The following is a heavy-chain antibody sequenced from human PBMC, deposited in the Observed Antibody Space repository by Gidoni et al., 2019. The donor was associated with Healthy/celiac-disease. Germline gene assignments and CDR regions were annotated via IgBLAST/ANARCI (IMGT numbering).Heavy chain of an antibody. CDR2: INHRGST. CDR3: ARRPRAARLFAY. J-gene: IGHJ4*02. CDR1: GGSFSGYY. V-gene: IGHV4-34*01. D-gene: IGHD6-13*01. Sequence: QVQLQQWGAGRLKPSETMSLTWAVYGGSFSGYYWSWIRQPPGKGLEWIGEINHRGSTNYNPSLKSRVTISVDTSKNQFSLKLSSVTAADTAVYYCARRPRAARLFAYWGQGTLVTVSS.